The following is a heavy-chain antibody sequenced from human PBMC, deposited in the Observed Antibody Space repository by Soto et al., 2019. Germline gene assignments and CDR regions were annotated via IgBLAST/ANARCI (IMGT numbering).Heavy chain of an antibody. D-gene: IGHD6-19*01. CDR3: ARDLRKYSSGWSTYYYYGMDV. CDR2: INPNSGGT. Sequence: ASVKVSCKASGYTFTGYYMHWVRQAPGQGLEWMGWINPNSGGTNYAQKFQGWVTMTRDTSISTAYMELSRLRSDDTAVYYCARDLRKYSSGWSTYYYYGMDVWGQGTRVTVSS. CDR1: GYTFTGYY. V-gene: IGHV1-2*04. J-gene: IGHJ6*02.